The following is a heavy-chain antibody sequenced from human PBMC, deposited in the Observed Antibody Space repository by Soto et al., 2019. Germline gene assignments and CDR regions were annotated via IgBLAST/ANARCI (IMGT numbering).Heavy chain of an antibody. CDR1: GGSLREYS. CDR2: INHTGGI. V-gene: IGHV4-34*01. D-gene: IGHD6-13*01. Sequence: SETLSLTCAMSGGSLREYSWRWIRQPPGKGMEWIGEINHTGGINYNSSLKSRVTISVQTSKSQFSLKLRSVTAADTAVYYCARDAVYYGSSSWPKRINWFDPWGQGTLVTVSS. CDR3: ARDAVYYGSSSWPKRINWFDP. J-gene: IGHJ5*02.